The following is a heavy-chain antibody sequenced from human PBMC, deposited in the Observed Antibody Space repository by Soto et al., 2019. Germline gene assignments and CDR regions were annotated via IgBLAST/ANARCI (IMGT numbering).Heavy chain of an antibody. D-gene: IGHD2-2*01. V-gene: IGHV4-34*01. CDR2: INHSGST. CDR1: GGSFSGYY. Sequence: SETLSLTCAVYGGSFSGYYWSWIRQPPGKGLEWIGEINHSGSTSYNPSLKSRVTISVDTSKNQFSLKLSSVTAADTAVYYCAKSSHRRPIRYWGQGTLVTVSS. CDR3: AKSSHRRPIRY. J-gene: IGHJ4*02.